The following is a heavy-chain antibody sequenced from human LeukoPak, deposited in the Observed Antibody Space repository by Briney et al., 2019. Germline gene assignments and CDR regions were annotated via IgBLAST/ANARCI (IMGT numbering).Heavy chain of an antibody. Sequence: SVKVSCKASGGTFSSNAISWVRQAPGQGLEWMGGIIPIFGTANYAQKFQGRVTITADESTTTDYMELSSLRSEDTAVYYCARDNSVGDIAWWFDPWGQGTLVTVSS. D-gene: IGHD3-16*02. J-gene: IGHJ5*02. CDR2: IIPIFGTA. CDR3: ARDNSVGDIAWWFDP. CDR1: GGTFSSNA. V-gene: IGHV1-69*01.